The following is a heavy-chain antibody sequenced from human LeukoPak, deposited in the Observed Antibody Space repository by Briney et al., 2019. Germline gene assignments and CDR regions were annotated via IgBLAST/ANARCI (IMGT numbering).Heavy chain of an antibody. CDR1: GYTFTGYY. CDR2: INPNSGGT. CDR3: ARERVVAATEGFDP. D-gene: IGHD2-15*01. V-gene: IGHV1-2*06. Sequence: ASVKVSCKASGYTFTGYYMHWVQQAPGQGLEWMGRINPNSGGTNYAQKFQGRVTMTRDTSISTAYMELSRLRSDDTAVYYCARERVVAATEGFDPWGQGTLVTVSS. J-gene: IGHJ5*02.